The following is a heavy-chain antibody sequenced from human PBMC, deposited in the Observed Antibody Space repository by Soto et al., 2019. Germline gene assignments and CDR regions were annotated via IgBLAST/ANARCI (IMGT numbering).Heavy chain of an antibody. V-gene: IGHV3-30*18. CDR3: AKIGSLDFWNDY. D-gene: IGHD3-3*01. J-gene: IGHJ4*02. CDR1: GCTFSSYG. CDR2: ISYDGSNK. Sequence: GGSLRLSWAASGCTFSSYGMHWVRQAPGKGLEWVAVISYDGSNKYYADSVKGRFTISRDNSKNTLYLQMNSLRAEDTAVYYCAKIGSLDFWNDYWGQGTLVTVSS.